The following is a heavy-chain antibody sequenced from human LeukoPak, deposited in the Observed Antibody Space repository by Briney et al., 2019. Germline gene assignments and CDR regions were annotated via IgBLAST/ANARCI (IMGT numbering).Heavy chain of an antibody. CDR2: IYHSGST. D-gene: IGHD1-26*01. J-gene: IGHJ4*02. CDR1: GGSFSGYY. Sequence: KPSETLSLTCAAYGGSFSGYYWSWIRQPPGKGLEWIGNIYHSGSTYYNPSLKSRVTISVDTSKNQFSLNLSSVTAADTALYYCARGSYYPYWGQGTLVTVSS. V-gene: IGHV4-34*01. CDR3: ARGSYYPY.